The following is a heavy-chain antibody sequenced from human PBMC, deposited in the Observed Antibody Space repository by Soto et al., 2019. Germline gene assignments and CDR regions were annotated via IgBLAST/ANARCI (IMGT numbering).Heavy chain of an antibody. D-gene: IGHD1-26*01. V-gene: IGHV3-30*03. CDR1: GLTFSSYG. J-gene: IGHJ4*02. CDR2: ISYDGSNK. CDR3: ARDQSSGSFPTFDY. Sequence: GGSLRLSCAASGLTFSSYGMHWVRQAPGKGLEWVAVISYDGSNKYYADSVKGRFTISRDNSKNTLYLQMNSLRAEDTAVYYCARDQSSGSFPTFDYWGQGTLVTVSS.